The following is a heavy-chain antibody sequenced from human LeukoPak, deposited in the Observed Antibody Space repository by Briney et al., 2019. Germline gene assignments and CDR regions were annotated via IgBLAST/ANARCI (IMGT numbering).Heavy chain of an antibody. CDR1: GFTFSDYY. CDR3: ARAINRQYAFDI. CDR2: ISSSGSTI. J-gene: IGHJ3*02. V-gene: IGHV3-11*01. Sequence: GRSLRLSCAASGFTFSDYYMSWIRQAPGKGLEWVSYISSSGSTIYYADSMKGRFTISRDNAKNSLYLQMNSLRAEDTAVYYCARAINRQYAFDIWGQGTMVTVSS. D-gene: IGHD2/OR15-2a*01.